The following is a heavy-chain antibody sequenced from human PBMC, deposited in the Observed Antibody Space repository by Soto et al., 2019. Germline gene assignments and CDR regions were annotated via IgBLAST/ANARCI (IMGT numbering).Heavy chain of an antibody. D-gene: IGHD2-2*01. CDR2: ISAYNGNT. J-gene: IGHJ5*02. CDR3: ARDAPATPVVVVPASPGWFDP. V-gene: IGHV1-18*04. CDR1: GYTFTSYG. Sequence: GASVKVSCKASGYTFTSYGISWVRQAPGQGLEWMGWISAYNGNTNYAQKLQGRVTMTTDISTSTAYMELRSLRSDDTAVYYCARDAPATPVVVVPASPGWFDPWGQGTLVTVSS.